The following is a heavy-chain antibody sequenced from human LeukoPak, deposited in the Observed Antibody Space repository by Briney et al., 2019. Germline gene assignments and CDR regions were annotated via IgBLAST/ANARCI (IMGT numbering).Heavy chain of an antibody. Sequence: GGSLRLSCAASGFTFSSYSMNWVRQAPGKGLEWVSSISTTSDYIYYADSLKGRLTISRDNAKNSLYLQMNSLRAEDTAVYYCARGGIYSQGFDYWAREPWSASPQ. CDR3: ARGGIYSQGFDY. CDR2: ISTTSDYI. V-gene: IGHV3-21*01. CDR1: GFTFSSYS. D-gene: IGHD6-13*01. J-gene: IGHJ4*02.